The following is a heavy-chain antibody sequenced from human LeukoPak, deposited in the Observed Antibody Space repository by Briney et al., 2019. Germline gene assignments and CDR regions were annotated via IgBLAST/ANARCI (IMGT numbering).Heavy chain of an antibody. CDR3: ARESGSGYSYGYGY. CDR2: INTNSGGT. V-gene: IGHV1-2*02. CDR1: GYTFTGYY. J-gene: IGHJ4*02. Sequence: ASVKVSCKASGYTFTGYYMHWVRQAPGQGREGMGWINTNSGGTNYEQKFQGRVTMTSHTSISTAYMELSRLRSDYTSVYYSARESGSGYSYGYGYWGQGTLVTVSS. D-gene: IGHD5-18*01.